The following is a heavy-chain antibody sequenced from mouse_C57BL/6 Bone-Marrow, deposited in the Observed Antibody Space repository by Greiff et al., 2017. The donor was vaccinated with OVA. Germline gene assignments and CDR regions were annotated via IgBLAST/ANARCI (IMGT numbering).Heavy chain of an antibody. CDR2: IDPSDSYT. CDR1: GYTFTSYW. V-gene: IGHV1-59*01. J-gene: IGHJ2*01. D-gene: IGHD1-1*01. Sequence: VQLQQPGAELVRPGTSVKLSCKASGYTFTSYWMHWVKQRPGQGLEWIGVIDPSDSYTNYNQKFKGKATLTVDTSSSTAYMQLSSLTSEDSAVYYWARLNYYGSSPFDYWGQGTTRTVSS. CDR3: ARLNYYGSSPFDY.